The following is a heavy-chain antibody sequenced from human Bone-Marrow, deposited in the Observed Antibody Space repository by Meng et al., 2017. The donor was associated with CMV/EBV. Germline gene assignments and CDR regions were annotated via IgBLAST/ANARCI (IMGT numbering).Heavy chain of an antibody. CDR1: GFTFSSYS. Sequence: GESLKISCAASGFTFSSYSMNWVRQAPGKGLEWVSYISSSSSTIYYADSVQGRFTISRDTAKNSLYLQMNSLRVEDTAMYYCARVSSKNSGNDFGFWGQGTLVTVSS. J-gene: IGHJ4*02. CDR3: ARVSSKNSGNDFGF. V-gene: IGHV3-48*04. CDR2: ISSSSSTI. D-gene: IGHD5-12*01.